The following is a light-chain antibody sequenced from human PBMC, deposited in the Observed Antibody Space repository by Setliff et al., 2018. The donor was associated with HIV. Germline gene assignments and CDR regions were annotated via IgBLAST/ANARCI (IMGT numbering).Light chain of an antibody. V-gene: IGLV2-8*01. CDR1: SSDVGGYNY. CDR2: GVS. J-gene: IGLJ2*01. CDR3: SSYAGNNNVI. Sequence: QSALTQPPSASGSPGQSVTISRTGTSSDVGGYNYVSWYQHHPGRAPKLMIYGVSTRPSGVPDRFSGSKSGNTASLTVSGLQAEDEADYYCSSYAGNNNVIFGGGTKVTVL.